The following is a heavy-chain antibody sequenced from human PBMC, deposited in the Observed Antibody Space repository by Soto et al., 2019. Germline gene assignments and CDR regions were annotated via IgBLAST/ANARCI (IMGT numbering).Heavy chain of an antibody. D-gene: IGHD5-12*01. Sequence: PGESLKISCKDSRYSFTSYWIGWVRQMPGKGLEWMGIIYPGDSDTRYSPSFQGQVTISADKSISTAYLQWSSLKASDTAMYYCGKASRGGFDSENSFDPWGEGTLVSLSS. CDR1: RYSFTSYW. CDR3: GKASRGGFDSENSFDP. J-gene: IGHJ5*02. V-gene: IGHV5-51*01. CDR2: IYPGDSDT.